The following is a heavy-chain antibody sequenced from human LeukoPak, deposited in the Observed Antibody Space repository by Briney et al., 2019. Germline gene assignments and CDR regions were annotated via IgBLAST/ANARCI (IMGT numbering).Heavy chain of an antibody. J-gene: IGHJ5*02. CDR2: ISYDGSNK. Sequence: GGSLRLSCAASGVTFSSYAMHWVRQAPGKGLEWVAVISYDGSNKYYADSVKGRFTISRDNSKNTLYLQMNSLRAEDTAVYYCASYLWSGSVTPVPWGQGTLVTVSS. V-gene: IGHV3-30*01. CDR3: ASYLWSGSVTPVP. CDR1: GVTFSSYA. D-gene: IGHD3-3*01.